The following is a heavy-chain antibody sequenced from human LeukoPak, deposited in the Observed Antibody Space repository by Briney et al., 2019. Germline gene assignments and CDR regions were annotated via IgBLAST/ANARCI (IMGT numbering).Heavy chain of an antibody. V-gene: IGHV3-21*01. D-gene: IGHD6-19*01. CDR2: ISSSSSYI. J-gene: IGHJ4*02. Sequence: GSLRLSCAASGFTFSSYSMNWVRQAPGKGLEWVSSISSSSSYIYYADSVKGRFTISRDNAKNSLYLQMNSLRAEDTAVYYCARRMAGTETFDYWGQGTLVTVSS. CDR3: ARRMAGTETFDY. CDR1: GFTFSSYS.